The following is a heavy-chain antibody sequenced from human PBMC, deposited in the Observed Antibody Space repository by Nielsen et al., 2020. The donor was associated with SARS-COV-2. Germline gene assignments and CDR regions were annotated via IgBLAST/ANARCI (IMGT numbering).Heavy chain of an antibody. J-gene: IGHJ4*02. Sequence: SETLSLTCAVSGGSISSSNWWSWVRQPPGKGLEWIGEIYHSGSTNYNPSLKSRVTISVDKSKNQFSLRLSSVTAADTAVFYCAAITGSGWLSTRMGYYFSHWGQGTLVSVSS. V-gene: IGHV4-4*02. CDR2: IYHSGST. D-gene: IGHD2/OR15-2a*01. CDR1: GGSISSSNW. CDR3: AAITGSGWLSTRMGYYFSH.